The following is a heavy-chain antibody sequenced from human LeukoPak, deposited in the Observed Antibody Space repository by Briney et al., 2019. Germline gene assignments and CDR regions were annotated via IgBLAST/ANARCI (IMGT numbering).Heavy chain of an antibody. Sequence: ASVKVSCKASGYTFTGYYMHWVRQAPGQGLEWMGWINPNSGGTNYAQKFQGRVTMTRDTSISTAYMELSRLRSDDTAVYYCARDVGYCSSTSCTGRFDPWGQGTLVTVSS. CDR1: GYTFTGYY. V-gene: IGHV1-2*02. CDR3: ARDVGYCSSTSCTGRFDP. J-gene: IGHJ5*02. CDR2: INPNSGGT. D-gene: IGHD2-2*01.